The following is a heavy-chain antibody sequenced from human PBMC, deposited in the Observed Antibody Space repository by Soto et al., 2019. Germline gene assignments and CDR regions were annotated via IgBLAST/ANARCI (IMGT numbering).Heavy chain of an antibody. J-gene: IGHJ5*02. V-gene: IGHV1-69*13. CDR3: ARDVDYYYGANNWFDP. CDR2: IIPIFGTA. CDR1: GGTFSSYA. Sequence: GASVKVSCKASGGTFSSYAISWVRQAPGQGLEWMGGIIPIFGTANYAQKFQGRVTITADESTSTAYMELSSLRSEDTAVYYCARDVDYYYGANNWFDPWGQGTLVTVSS. D-gene: IGHD1-26*01.